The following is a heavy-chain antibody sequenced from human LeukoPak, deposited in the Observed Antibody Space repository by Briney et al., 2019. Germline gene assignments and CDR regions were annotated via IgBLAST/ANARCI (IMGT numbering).Heavy chain of an antibody. Sequence: TSETLSLTCAVSGYSITDGYYWGWIRQPPGKGPEYIGFVYHSGSTYYNPSLKSRVTISVDTSKNQFSLKLSSVTAADTAVYYCARLGVVVPAIDPWGQGTLVTVSS. V-gene: IGHV4-38-2*01. D-gene: IGHD2-2*01. J-gene: IGHJ5*02. CDR3: ARLGVVVPAIDP. CDR1: GYSITDGYY. CDR2: VYHSGST.